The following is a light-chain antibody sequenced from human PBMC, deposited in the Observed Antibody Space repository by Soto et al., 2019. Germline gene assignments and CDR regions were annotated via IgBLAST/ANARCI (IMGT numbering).Light chain of an antibody. CDR3: AAWDDSLDGPL. J-gene: IGLJ3*02. CDR1: SSNIGNNA. V-gene: IGLV1-36*01. Sequence: QSVLTQPPSVSAAPRQRVTISCSGSSSNIGNNAVNWYQHLPGKAPKLVIHFDDRLVSWVSDRFSGSKSGTSASLAISGLQSEDEADYYCAAWDDSLDGPLFGGGTKLPVL. CDR2: FDD.